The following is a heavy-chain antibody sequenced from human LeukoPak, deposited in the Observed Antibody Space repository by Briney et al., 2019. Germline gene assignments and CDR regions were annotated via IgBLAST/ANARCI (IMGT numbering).Heavy chain of an antibody. CDR1: GGSISSSSYY. CDR2: IYYSGST. J-gene: IGHJ4*02. D-gene: IGHD3-3*01. V-gene: IGHV4-39*01. Sequence: KTSETLSLTCTVSGGSISSSSYYWGWIRQPPGKGLEWIGSIYYSGSTYYNPSLTSRVTISVDTSKSQFSLRLSSVTAADTAVYYCARLYDFWSGYFDYWGQGTLVTVSS. CDR3: ARLYDFWSGYFDY.